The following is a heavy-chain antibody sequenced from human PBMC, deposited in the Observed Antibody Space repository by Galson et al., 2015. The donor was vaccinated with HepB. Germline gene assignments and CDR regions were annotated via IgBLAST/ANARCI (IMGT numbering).Heavy chain of an antibody. CDR3: ARDPKYSDSSAYTSWFDA. CDR2: TYYRSRWFN. CDR1: GDSVSANGLA. V-gene: IGHV6-1*01. D-gene: IGHD3-22*01. Sequence: CAISGDSVSANGLAWNWIRQSPSRGLEWLGRTYYRSRWFNDYAESVKSRISINSDASKNQFSLHLNSVIPEDTAVYYCARDPKYSDSSAYTSWFDAWGQGTLVTVSS. J-gene: IGHJ5*02.